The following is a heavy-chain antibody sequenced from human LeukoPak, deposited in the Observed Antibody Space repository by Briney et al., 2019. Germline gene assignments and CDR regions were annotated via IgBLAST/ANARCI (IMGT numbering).Heavy chain of an antibody. Sequence: ASETLSLTCTVSGGSISNYYWSWIRQPAGKGLEWIGRIYTSGSTNYNPSLKSRVTISVDKSKNQFSLKLSSVTAADTAVYYCARGGAVAGGIDYWGQGTLVTVSS. V-gene: IGHV4-4*07. D-gene: IGHD6-19*01. J-gene: IGHJ4*02. CDR1: GGSISNYY. CDR2: IYTSGST. CDR3: ARGGAVAGGIDY.